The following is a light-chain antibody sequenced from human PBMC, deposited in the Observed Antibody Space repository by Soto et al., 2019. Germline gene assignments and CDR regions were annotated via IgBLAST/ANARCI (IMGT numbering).Light chain of an antibody. CDR1: SSDVGNSDY. Sequence: QSALTQPASVSGSPGQSITISCTGTSSDVGNSDYVSWYQQHPGRAPKLMIYDVSSRPSGVSNRFSGSKSGNTASLTISGLQAEDGADYYCTSYTSTDTWVFGGGTKVTVL. V-gene: IGLV2-14*03. J-gene: IGLJ3*02. CDR2: DVS. CDR3: TSYTSTDTWV.